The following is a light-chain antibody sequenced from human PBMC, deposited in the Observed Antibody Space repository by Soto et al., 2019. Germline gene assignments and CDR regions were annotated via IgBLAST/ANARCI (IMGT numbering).Light chain of an antibody. CDR2: EVN. V-gene: IGLV2-8*01. Sequence: QSALTQPPSASGSPGRSVTISCTGTSSDIGGYNYVSWYQQHPGKAPKLMIYEVNKRPSGVPDRFSGSKSGNTASLTVSGLQAEDEADYYCSTYTSTTPLGVFGGGTQLTVL. CDR1: SSDIGGYNY. CDR3: STYTSTTPLGV. J-gene: IGLJ2*01.